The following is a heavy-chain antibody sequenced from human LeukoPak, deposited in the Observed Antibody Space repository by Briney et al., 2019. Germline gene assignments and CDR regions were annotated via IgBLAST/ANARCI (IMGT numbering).Heavy chain of an antibody. J-gene: IGHJ4*02. CDR1: GGSISRGGYS. Sequence: SQTLSLTCAVSGGSISRGGYSWSWIRQPPGKGLEWIGYFYYSGSTYYNPPLKSRVTISLDTSKNQFSLKLSSVTAADTAVYYCARRVTGTLAPIDYWGQGTLVTVSS. V-gene: IGHV4-30-4*07. CDR3: ARRVTGTLAPIDY. D-gene: IGHD1-1*01. CDR2: FYYSGST.